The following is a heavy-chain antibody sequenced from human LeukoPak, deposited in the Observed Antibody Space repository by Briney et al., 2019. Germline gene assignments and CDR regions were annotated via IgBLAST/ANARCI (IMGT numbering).Heavy chain of an antibody. CDR1: GFTFSSYA. Sequence: GGSLRLSCAASGFTFSSYAMSWVRQAPGKGLEWVSAISGSGGSTYYADSVKGRFTISRDNSKNTLYLQMNSLRAEDTAVYYCAKEAIPQQPPWGYFDYWGQGTLVTVSS. CDR3: AKEAIPQQPPWGYFDY. V-gene: IGHV3-23*01. CDR2: ISGSGGST. D-gene: IGHD6-13*01. J-gene: IGHJ4*02.